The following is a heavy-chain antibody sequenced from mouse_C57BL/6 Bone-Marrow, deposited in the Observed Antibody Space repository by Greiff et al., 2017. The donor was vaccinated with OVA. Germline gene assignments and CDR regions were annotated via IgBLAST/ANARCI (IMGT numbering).Heavy chain of an antibody. Sequence: EVKLMESGPGLVKPSQSLSLTCSVTGYSITSGYYWNWIRQFPGNKLEWMGYISYDGSNNYNPSLKNRISITRDTSKNQFFLKLNSVTTEDTATYYCASTVVAEVYYFDYWGQGTTLTVSS. J-gene: IGHJ2*01. D-gene: IGHD1-1*01. CDR1: GYSITSGYY. CDR3: ASTVVAEVYYFDY. CDR2: ISYDGSN. V-gene: IGHV3-6*01.